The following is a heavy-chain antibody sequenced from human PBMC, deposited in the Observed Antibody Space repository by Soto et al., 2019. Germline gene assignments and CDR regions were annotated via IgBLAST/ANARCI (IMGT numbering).Heavy chain of an antibody. CDR1: GYTFTGYY. D-gene: IGHD2-2*01. CDR2: INPNSGGT. CDR3: ARAQRLCSTSCYASGFDY. V-gene: IGHV1-2*04. Sequence: ASVKVSCKASGYTFTGYYMHWVRQAPGQGLEWMGWINPNSGGTNYAQKFQGWVTMTRDTSISTVYMELSRLRSDDTALFYCARAQRLCSTSCYASGFDYWGQGTLVTVSS. J-gene: IGHJ4*02.